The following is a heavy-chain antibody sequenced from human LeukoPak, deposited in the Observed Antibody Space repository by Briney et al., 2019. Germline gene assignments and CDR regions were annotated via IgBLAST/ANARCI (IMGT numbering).Heavy chain of an antibody. V-gene: IGHV3-48*03. Sequence: GGSLRLSCAASGFTFSTYVMNWVRQAPGKGLEWVAFISTSGSTTYHADSVKGRFTISRNNAKNSLYLQMNSLRAEDTAVYYCARATGDWGSLPDYWGQGTLVTVSS. CDR2: ISTSGSTT. CDR1: GFTFSTYV. J-gene: IGHJ4*02. CDR3: ARATGDWGSLPDY. D-gene: IGHD7-27*01.